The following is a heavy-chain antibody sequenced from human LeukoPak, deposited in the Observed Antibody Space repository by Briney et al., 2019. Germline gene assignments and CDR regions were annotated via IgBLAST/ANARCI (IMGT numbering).Heavy chain of an antibody. CDR3: ARDFLSWTVTTSSWYFDL. CDR2: ISAYNGNT. Sequence: GASVKVSCKASGYTFTSYGISWVRQASGQGLEWMGWISAYNGNTNYAQKLQGRVTMTTDTSTSTAYMELRSLRSDDTAVYYCARDFLSWTVTTSSWYFDLWGRGTLVTVSS. CDR1: GYTFTSYG. J-gene: IGHJ2*01. V-gene: IGHV1-18*01. D-gene: IGHD4-17*01.